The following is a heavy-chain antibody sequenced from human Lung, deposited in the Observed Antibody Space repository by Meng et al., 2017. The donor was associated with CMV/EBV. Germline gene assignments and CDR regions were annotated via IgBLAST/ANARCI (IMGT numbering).Heavy chain of an antibody. CDR3: ARELRPSGGGMDV. CDR1: GFSVNSNF. V-gene: IGHV3-53*01. D-gene: IGHD2-8*02. J-gene: IGHJ6*02. CDR2: IYTGGIT. Sequence: GESLKISCAASGFSVNSNFMNWVRQAPGKGLEWVSVIYTGGITYYADSVKGRFTISRDNSKNTVHLQMNNLRPGDTAVYYCARELRPSGGGMDVWGQGTTVTVSS.